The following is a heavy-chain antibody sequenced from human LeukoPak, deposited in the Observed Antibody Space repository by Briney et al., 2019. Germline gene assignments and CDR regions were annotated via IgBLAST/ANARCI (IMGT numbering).Heavy chain of an antibody. CDR3: ARVQNYGSGQPFDY. Sequence: GGSLRLSCAASGITFSSYSMNWVRQAPGKGLEWVSYISGSGSTIYYADSVKGRFTSSRDNAKNSLYLQMNSLRAEDTAVYYCARVQNYGSGQPFDYWGQGTLVTVSS. CDR2: ISGSGSTI. J-gene: IGHJ4*02. CDR1: GITFSSYS. V-gene: IGHV3-48*04. D-gene: IGHD3-10*01.